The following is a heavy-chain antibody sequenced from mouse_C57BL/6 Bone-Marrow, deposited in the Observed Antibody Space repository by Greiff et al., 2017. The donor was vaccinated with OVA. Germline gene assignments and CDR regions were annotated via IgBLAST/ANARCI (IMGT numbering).Heavy chain of an antibody. CDR3: ARDYDYWYFDV. CDR2: INPNNGGT. D-gene: IGHD2-4*01. CDR1: GYTFTDYY. V-gene: IGHV1-26*01. Sequence: VQLQQSGPELVKPGASVKISCKASGYTFTDYYMNWVKQSHGKSLEWIGDINPNNGGTSYNQKFKGKATLTVDKSSSTAYMELRSLTSEDSAVYYCARDYDYWYFDVWGTETTVTVSS. J-gene: IGHJ1*03.